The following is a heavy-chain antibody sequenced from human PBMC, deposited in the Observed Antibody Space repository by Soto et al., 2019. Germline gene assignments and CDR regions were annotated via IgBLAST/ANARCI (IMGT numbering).Heavy chain of an antibody. V-gene: IGHV3-30*19. J-gene: IGHJ4*02. CDR3: ASGGTYPNYKGDYFDY. D-gene: IGHD3-10*01. CDR1: GITFSTYA. CDR2: IDYDGDNK. Sequence: QLQLVESGGGVVQPGRSLRLSCAASGITFSTYAMHWVRQAPGKGLELVAVIDYDGDNKYYADSVKGRFTISRDNSKNTLYLQMNSLRAEDTAVYFCASGGTYPNYKGDYFDYWGQGTLVTVSS.